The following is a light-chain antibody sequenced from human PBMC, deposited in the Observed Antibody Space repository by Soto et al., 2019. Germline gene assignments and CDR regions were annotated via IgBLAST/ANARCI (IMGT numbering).Light chain of an antibody. V-gene: IGKV3-15*01. CDR2: GAS. CDR1: QSVSSN. CDR3: QQCYSIHGGGLT. Sequence: EIVMTQSPATLSVSPGERATLSCRASQSVSSNLAWYQQKPGQAPRLLIYGASTRATGIPSRFSGSGSGTDFTLTISSLQPEDFATYYCQQCYSIHGGGLTFGGGTKVEI. J-gene: IGKJ4*01.